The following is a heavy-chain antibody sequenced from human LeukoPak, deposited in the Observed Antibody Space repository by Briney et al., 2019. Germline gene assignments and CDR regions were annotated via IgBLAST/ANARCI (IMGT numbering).Heavy chain of an antibody. V-gene: IGHV3-7*04. CDR3: ARQRVGASAY. Sequence: GGSLRLSCAASGFTFSSYWMSWVRQAPGKGLEWVANIKQDGSEKYYVDSVKGRFTISRDNGKNSLDLQMNGLRAEDTAVYYCARQRVGASAYWGQGTLVTVSS. CDR2: IKQDGSEK. D-gene: IGHD1-26*01. J-gene: IGHJ4*02. CDR1: GFTFSSYW.